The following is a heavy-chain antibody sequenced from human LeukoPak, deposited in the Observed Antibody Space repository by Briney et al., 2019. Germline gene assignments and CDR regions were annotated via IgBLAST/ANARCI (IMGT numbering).Heavy chain of an antibody. V-gene: IGHV3-30*03. Sequence: GRSLRLSCAASGFTFSSYGMHWVRQAPGKGLEWVAVISYDGSNKYYADSVKGRFTISRDNSKNTLYLQMNSLRAEDTAVYYCARNSGSHSFDYWGQGTLVTVSS. D-gene: IGHD1-26*01. CDR2: ISYDGSNK. CDR3: ARNSGSHSFDY. CDR1: GFTFSSYG. J-gene: IGHJ4*02.